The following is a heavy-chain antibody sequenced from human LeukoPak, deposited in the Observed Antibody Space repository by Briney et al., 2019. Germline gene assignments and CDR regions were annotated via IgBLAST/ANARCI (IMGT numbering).Heavy chain of an antibody. CDR1: GSPFDDYG. D-gene: IGHD3-10*01. Sequence: GGSLRLSCEAPGSPFDDYGMSWARQAPGKGLGWAPGIIWNGGSTGYADSVKGRFTISRDNAKNSLYLQMNSLRAEDTALYYCARVAGSGSGSYYDAFDIWGQGTMVTVSS. V-gene: IGHV3-20*04. CDR2: IIWNGGST. CDR3: ARVAGSGSGSYYDAFDI. J-gene: IGHJ3*02.